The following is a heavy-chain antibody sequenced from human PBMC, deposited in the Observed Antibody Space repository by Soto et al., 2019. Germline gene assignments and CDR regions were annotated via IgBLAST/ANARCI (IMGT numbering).Heavy chain of an antibody. CDR3: VKDPGGLGSSSSPLLDYYYGMDV. J-gene: IGHJ6*02. D-gene: IGHD6-13*01. Sequence: HPGGSLRLSCSASGFTFSSYAMHWVRQAPGKGLEYVSAISSNWGSTYYADSVKGRFTISRDNSKNTLYLQMSSLRAEDTAVYYCVKDPGGLGSSSSPLLDYYYGMDVWGQGTTVTVSS. CDR1: GFTFSSYA. CDR2: ISSNWGST. V-gene: IGHV3-64D*06.